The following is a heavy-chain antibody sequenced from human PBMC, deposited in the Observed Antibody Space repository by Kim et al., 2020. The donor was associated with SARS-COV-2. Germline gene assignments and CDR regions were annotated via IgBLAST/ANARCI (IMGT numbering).Heavy chain of an antibody. D-gene: IGHD6-13*01. V-gene: IGHV1-3*01. CDR3: ARPLYSSSWKDAFDI. J-gene: IGHJ3*02. Sequence: QKFTGRVTITRDKAASTAYMELSSLRSEDTAVYYCARPLYSSSWKDAFDIWGQGTMVTVSS.